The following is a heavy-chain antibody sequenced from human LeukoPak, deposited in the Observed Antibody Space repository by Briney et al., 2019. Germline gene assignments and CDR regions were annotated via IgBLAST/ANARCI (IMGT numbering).Heavy chain of an antibody. CDR1: GFTFSSYS. V-gene: IGHV3-21*01. J-gene: IGHJ3*01. Sequence: PGGSLRLSCAASGFTFSSYSMNWVRQAPGKGLEWVSSISSSSSYIYYADSVKGRFTISRDNAKNSLYLQMNSLRAEDRAVYYCARDRRLLLWFGELWDWGQGTMVTVSS. CDR3: ARDRRLLLWFGELWD. D-gene: IGHD3-10*01. CDR2: ISSSSSYI.